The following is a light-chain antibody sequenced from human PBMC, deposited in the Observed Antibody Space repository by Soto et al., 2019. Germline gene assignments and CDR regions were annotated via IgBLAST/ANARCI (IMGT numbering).Light chain of an antibody. Sequence: EIVMTQSPATLSVSPGERATLSCRASQSVTSNLAWYQKKPGQSPRLLIYGASTRATGIPARFSGSGSGTDFPLTISRLKAEDFAVYYCQQYDNWWTFGQGNRVEIK. CDR1: QSVTSN. V-gene: IGKV3-15*01. CDR3: QQYDNWWT. J-gene: IGKJ1*01. CDR2: GAS.